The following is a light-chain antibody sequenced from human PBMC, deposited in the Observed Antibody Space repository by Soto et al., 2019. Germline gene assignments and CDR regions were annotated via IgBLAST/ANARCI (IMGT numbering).Light chain of an antibody. Sequence: EILMMQSPATMAVSPGERSTLSCKASQSVSPNPAWYQQRPRQAPSLLIHGASTRATGIPGTFSGSGSGTEFTLTISSLESEDFPVYYCQQYYSWPSFGQGTRLEIK. CDR1: QSVSPN. V-gene: IGKV3-15*01. CDR2: GAS. J-gene: IGKJ5*01. CDR3: QQYYSWPS.